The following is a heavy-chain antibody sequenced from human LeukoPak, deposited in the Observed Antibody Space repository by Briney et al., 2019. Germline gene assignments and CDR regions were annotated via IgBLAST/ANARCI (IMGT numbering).Heavy chain of an antibody. CDR3: ARGNYGSGSSGHDWFDP. J-gene: IGHJ5*02. V-gene: IGHV1-2*02. CDR2: INPNSGGT. D-gene: IGHD3-10*01. CDR1: GYTFTDYY. Sequence: GASVKVSCRASGYTFTDYYMYWVRQAPGKGLEWMGWINPNSGGTNYAQKFQGRVTMIKDTSISTAYMELSRLTSDDTAVYYCARGNYGSGSSGHDWFDPWGQGTLVTVSS.